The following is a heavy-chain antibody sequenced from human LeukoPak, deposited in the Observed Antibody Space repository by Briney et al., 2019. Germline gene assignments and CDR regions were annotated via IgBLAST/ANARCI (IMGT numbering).Heavy chain of an antibody. V-gene: IGHV3-30*02. D-gene: IGHD1-1*01. Sequence: GGSLRLSCAASGFTFNDYAMYWVRQSPGRGLEWVALIRDDGSDTYHADSVKGRFTISRDNSKNTMFLRMSSLRGEDSAIYYCAKSDGHVTGYGFHIWGQGTMVTVSS. CDR1: GFTFNDYA. J-gene: IGHJ3*02. CDR3: AKSDGHVTGYGFHI. CDR2: IRDDGSDT.